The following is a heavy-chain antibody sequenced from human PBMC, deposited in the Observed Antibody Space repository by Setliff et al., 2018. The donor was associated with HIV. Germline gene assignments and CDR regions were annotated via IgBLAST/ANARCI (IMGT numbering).Heavy chain of an antibody. CDR2: IFYTGST. D-gene: IGHD3-9*01. V-gene: IGHV4-39*01. Sequence: LSLTCSVSGDSIISNTYYWGWIRQPPGKGPEWIASIFYTGSTFYTSSLKSRVRISMDKPKNQFSLELTSVTTEDTAVFYCERQTRNRYDVLTGYSVLWGQGILVTVS. J-gene: IGHJ4*02. CDR1: GDSIISNTYY. CDR3: ERQTRNRYDVLTGYSVL.